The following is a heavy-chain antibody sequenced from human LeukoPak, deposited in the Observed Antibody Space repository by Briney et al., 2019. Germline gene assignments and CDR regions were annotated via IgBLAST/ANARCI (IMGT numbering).Heavy chain of an antibody. CDR3: ARTFNGFDPTFDY. J-gene: IGHJ4*02. V-gene: IGHV3-23*01. CDR2: ISGSGGST. CDR1: GFTFSSYA. D-gene: IGHD6-25*01. Sequence: GGSLRLSCAASGFTFSSYAMSWVRQAPGKGLEWASAISGSGGSTYYADSVKGRFTISRDNSKNTLFLQMNSLRDGDTAVYFCARTFNGFDPTFDYWGQGTLVTVSS.